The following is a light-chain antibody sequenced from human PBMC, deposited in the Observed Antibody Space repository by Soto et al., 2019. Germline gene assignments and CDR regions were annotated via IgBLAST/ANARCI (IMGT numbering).Light chain of an antibody. CDR1: QSVSSSY. CDR2: GAS. J-gene: IGKJ4*01. Sequence: EIVLTQSPGTLSLSPGERATISCRASQSVSSSYLAWYQQKPGQAPRLLIYGASSRATGIPDRFSGSGSGTDFTLSISRLEPEDLAVYYCQQYGSSPFTFGGGTKVEIK. CDR3: QQYGSSPFT. V-gene: IGKV3-20*01.